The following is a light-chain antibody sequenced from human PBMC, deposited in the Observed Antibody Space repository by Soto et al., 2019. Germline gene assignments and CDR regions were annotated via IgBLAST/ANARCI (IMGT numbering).Light chain of an antibody. Sequence: AIQLTQSPSSLSASVGDRVTITCRASQGISSALAWYQQKPWKAPKLLIYDASSLESGVPSRFSGSGSGTDFTLTISSLQPEDFGTYYCQQFNSYPLTFGGGTKVEIK. CDR2: DAS. CDR3: QQFNSYPLT. J-gene: IGKJ4*01. V-gene: IGKV1-13*02. CDR1: QGISSA.